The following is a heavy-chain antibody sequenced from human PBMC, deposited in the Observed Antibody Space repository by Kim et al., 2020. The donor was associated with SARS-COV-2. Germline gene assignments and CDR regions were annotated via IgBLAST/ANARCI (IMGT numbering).Heavy chain of an antibody. CDR2: IHYGGST. Sequence: SETLSLTCTVSGGSVSSDNYYWSWIRQPPGKGLEWIGYIHYGGSTNYNPSLKSRVTISVDTSKNQFSLKLSSVTAADTAVYYCARDAGYYGILTGYWRYYYGMDVWGQGTTVTVSS. V-gene: IGHV4-61*01. J-gene: IGHJ6*02. CDR1: GGSVSSDNYY. D-gene: IGHD3-9*01. CDR3: ARDAGYYGILTGYWRYYYGMDV.